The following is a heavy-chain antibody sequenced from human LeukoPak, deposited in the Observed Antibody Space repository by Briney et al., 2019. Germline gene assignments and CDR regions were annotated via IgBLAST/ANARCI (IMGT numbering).Heavy chain of an antibody. CDR3: ARDRWQPYYFDY. D-gene: IGHD2-15*01. J-gene: IGHJ4*02. CDR1: GGSFSGYY. V-gene: IGHV4-34*01. Sequence: SETLSLTCAVYGGSFSGYYWSWIRQPPGKGLEWIGEINHSGSTNYNPSLKSRVTISVDTSKNQFSLKLSSVTAEDTAVYYCARDRWQPYYFDYWGQGTLVTVSS. CDR2: INHSGST.